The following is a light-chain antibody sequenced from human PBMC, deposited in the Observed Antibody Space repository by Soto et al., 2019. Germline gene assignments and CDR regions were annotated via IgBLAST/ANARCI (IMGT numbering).Light chain of an antibody. CDR1: QSVSGY. Sequence: EIVLTQSPATLSLSPGETVTLSCRASQSVSGYIGWYQQKPGQAPRLLIYADSNRATGIPARFSGSGSGTDFTLTISSLEPEDFSVYYCQQRYNWPITFGQGTRLEIK. CDR2: ADS. J-gene: IGKJ5*01. CDR3: QQRYNWPIT. V-gene: IGKV3-11*01.